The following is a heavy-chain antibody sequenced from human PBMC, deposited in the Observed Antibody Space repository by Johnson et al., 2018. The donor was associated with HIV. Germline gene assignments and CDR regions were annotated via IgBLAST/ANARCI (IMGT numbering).Heavy chain of an antibody. Sequence: QVQLVESGGGVVQPGGSLRLSCAASGITFSSSGMNWVRQAPGKGLEWVSFIRYDGNNKYYTDSVKGRFTISRDNSMNTLYLQMNSLRAEDTAVYYCAKDEGYDSSGYDAFDIWGQGTTVIVSS. D-gene: IGHD3-22*01. CDR2: IRYDGNNK. CDR3: AKDEGYDSSGYDAFDI. V-gene: IGHV3-30*02. J-gene: IGHJ3*02. CDR1: GITFSSSG.